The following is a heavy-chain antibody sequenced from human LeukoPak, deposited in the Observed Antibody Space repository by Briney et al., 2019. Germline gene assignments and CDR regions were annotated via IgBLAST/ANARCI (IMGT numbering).Heavy chain of an antibody. J-gene: IGHJ4*02. V-gene: IGHV3-74*01. CDR2: ISNDGSET. Sequence: PGGSLRLSCTASGFTFSNYWMHWVRHAPGKGLVWVSRISNDGSETTYADSVKGRFTISRDNAKNTVFLQMNSLRAEDTAVYYCARDIATTPVYWGQGTLVTVSS. CDR1: GFTFSNYW. D-gene: IGHD2-15*01. CDR3: ARDIATTPVY.